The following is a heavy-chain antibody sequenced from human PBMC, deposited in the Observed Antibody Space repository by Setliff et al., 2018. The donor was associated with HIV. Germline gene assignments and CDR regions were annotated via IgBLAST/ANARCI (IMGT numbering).Heavy chain of an antibody. J-gene: IGHJ2*01. CDR1: GFIFTNAW. Sequence: GESLKISCETSGFIFTNAWMSWVRQSPRKGLEWLARIKSKSDGGTTSYAAPVKDRFTISRDDSRNTLYLQMNSMKSDDTATYYCVGHYYDPSTGYYVWFFDVWGRGTLVTVSS. D-gene: IGHD3-9*01. CDR3: VGHYYDPSTGYYVWFFDV. CDR2: IKSKSDGGTT. V-gene: IGHV3-15*05.